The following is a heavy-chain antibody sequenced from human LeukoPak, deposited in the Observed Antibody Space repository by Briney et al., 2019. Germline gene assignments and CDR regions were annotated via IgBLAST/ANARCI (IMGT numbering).Heavy chain of an antibody. CDR2: ISGSGGST. J-gene: IGHJ6*02. CDR3: AKDRSRSDYDYVWGSYRYTPYYYGMDV. V-gene: IGHV3-23*01. Sequence: GGSLRLSCAASGFTFSSYAMSWVRQAPGKGLEWVSAISGSGGSTYYADSVKGRFTISRDNSKNTLYLQMNSLRAEDTAVYYCAKDRSRSDYDYVWGSYRYTPYYYGMDVWGQGTTVTVSS. D-gene: IGHD3-16*02. CDR1: GFTFSSYA.